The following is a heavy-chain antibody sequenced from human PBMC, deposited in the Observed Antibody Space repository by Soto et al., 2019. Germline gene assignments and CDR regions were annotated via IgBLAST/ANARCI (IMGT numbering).Heavy chain of an antibody. CDR2: IAYDGTRD. CDR1: GFPFSSYG. CDR3: AKEPIVVASPTYFDT. J-gene: IGHJ4*02. D-gene: IGHD3-22*01. V-gene: IGHV3-30*18. Sequence: QVQLVESGGGVVQPGRSLRLSCAGSGFPFSSYGIHWVRQAPGKGLEWVAVIAYDGTRDKYADSVQGRFTISRDNSDNTLFLQMNSLTPEDTALYYCAKEPIVVASPTYFDTWGQGTLVTVSS.